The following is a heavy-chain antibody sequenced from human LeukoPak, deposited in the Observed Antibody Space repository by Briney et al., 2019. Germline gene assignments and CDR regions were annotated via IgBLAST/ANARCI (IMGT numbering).Heavy chain of an antibody. D-gene: IGHD3-10*01. CDR1: GFTFSSYE. CDR2: ISGSGGSA. V-gene: IGHV3-23*01. J-gene: IGHJ4*02. CDR3: AKDLHYGSGSYPSPFDY. Sequence: GGSLRLSCAASGFTFSSYEMNWVRQAPGKGLEWVSAISGSGGSAYYADSVKGRFTISRDNSKNTLYLQMNSLRAEDTAVYYCAKDLHYGSGSYPSPFDYWGQGTLVTVSS.